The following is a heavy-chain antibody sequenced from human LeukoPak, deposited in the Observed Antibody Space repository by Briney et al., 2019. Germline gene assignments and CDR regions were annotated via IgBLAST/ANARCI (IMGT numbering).Heavy chain of an antibody. CDR2: INTNTGNP. J-gene: IGHJ4*02. CDR1: GYTFTSYD. CDR3: ARGSYGDYFDY. D-gene: IGHD4-17*01. Sequence: GASVKVSCKASGYTFTSYDINWVRQAPGQGLEWMGWINTNTGNPTYAQGFTGRFVFSLDTSVSTAYLQISSLKAEDTAVYYCARGSYGDYFDYWGQGTLVTVSS. V-gene: IGHV7-4-1*02.